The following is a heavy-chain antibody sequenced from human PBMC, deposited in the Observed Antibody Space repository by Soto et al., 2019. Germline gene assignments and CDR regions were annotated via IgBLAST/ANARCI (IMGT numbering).Heavy chain of an antibody. Sequence: EVQLVESGGGLVQPGGSLRVSCAASGFTFSSYWMSWVRQAPGKGLEWVANIKEDGSEKYYVDSVKGRFTISGDNAKKSLYLQMNSLRADDTALYYCARTGYLDYWGQGTLVTVSS. J-gene: IGHJ4*02. CDR3: ARTGYLDY. V-gene: IGHV3-7*03. CDR1: GFTFSSYW. CDR2: IKEDGSEK.